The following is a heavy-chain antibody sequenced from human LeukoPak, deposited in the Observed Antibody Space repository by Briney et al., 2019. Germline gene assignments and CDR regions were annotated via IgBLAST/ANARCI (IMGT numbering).Heavy chain of an antibody. Sequence: SETLSLTCAVYGGSFSGYYWSWIRQPPGKGLEWIGEINHSGSTNYNPSLKSRVTISVDTSKNQFSLKLSSVTAADTAAYYCARGHLNCSGGSCYDYYYYYMDVWGKGTTVTVSS. V-gene: IGHV4-34*01. J-gene: IGHJ6*03. D-gene: IGHD2-15*01. CDR3: ARGHLNCSGGSCYDYYYYYMDV. CDR2: INHSGST. CDR1: GGSFSGYY.